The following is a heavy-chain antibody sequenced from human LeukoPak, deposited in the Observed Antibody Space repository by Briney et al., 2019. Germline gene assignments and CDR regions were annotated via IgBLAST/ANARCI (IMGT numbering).Heavy chain of an antibody. J-gene: IGHJ6*02. D-gene: IGHD3-3*01. CDR3: SHYDFWSGSANNNDMDV. CDR2: IDYSGST. V-gene: IGHV4-39*01. Sequence: SETLSLTCTVSGGSISSSSYYWGWIRQPPGKGLEWIGSIDYSGSTYYNPSLKSRVTISVDTSKNQFSLKLSSVTAADTAVYYCSHYDFWSGSANNNDMDVWGQGTTVTVSS. CDR1: GGSISSSSYY.